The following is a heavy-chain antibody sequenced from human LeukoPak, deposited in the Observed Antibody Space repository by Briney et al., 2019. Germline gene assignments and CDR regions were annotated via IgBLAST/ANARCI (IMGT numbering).Heavy chain of an antibody. CDR3: ATNRRFGSSGYYYVRHFDY. CDR2: INHSGST. J-gene: IGHJ4*02. Sequence: SETLSLTCAVYGGSFSGYYWGWIRQPPGKGLEWIGEINHSGSTNYNPSLKSRVTISVDTSKNQFSLKLSSVTAADTAVYYCATNRRFGSSGYYYVRHFDYWGQGTLVTVSS. V-gene: IGHV4-34*01. CDR1: GGSFSGYY. D-gene: IGHD3-22*01.